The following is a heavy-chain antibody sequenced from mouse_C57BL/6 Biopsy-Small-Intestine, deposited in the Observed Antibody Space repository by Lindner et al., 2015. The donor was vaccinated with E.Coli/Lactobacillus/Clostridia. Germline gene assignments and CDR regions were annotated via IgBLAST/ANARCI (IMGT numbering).Heavy chain of an antibody. D-gene: IGHD4-1*01. CDR1: GYAFTNYL. CDR3: ARRTGTGFAY. J-gene: IGHJ3*01. CDR2: INPGSGGT. Sequence: VQLQESGAELVRPGTSVKVSCKASGYAFTNYLIEWVKQRPGQGLEWIGVINPGSGGTNYNEKFKGKATLTADKSSNTAYMQLSSLTSEDSAVYFCARRTGTGFAYWGQGTLVTVSA. V-gene: IGHV1-54*01.